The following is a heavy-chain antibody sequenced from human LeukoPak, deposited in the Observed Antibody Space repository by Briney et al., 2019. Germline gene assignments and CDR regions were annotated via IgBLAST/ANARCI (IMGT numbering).Heavy chain of an antibody. V-gene: IGHV3-23*01. Sequence: PGGSLRLSCAASGFTFSTYALTWVRQAPGKGLEWVSAISGSGGSTYYADSVKGRFTISRDNSKNTLYLQMNSLRAEDTAVYYCAKGGYSYGFDYWGQGTLVTVSS. D-gene: IGHD5-18*01. CDR3: AKGGYSYGFDY. CDR2: ISGSGGST. J-gene: IGHJ4*02. CDR1: GFTFSTYA.